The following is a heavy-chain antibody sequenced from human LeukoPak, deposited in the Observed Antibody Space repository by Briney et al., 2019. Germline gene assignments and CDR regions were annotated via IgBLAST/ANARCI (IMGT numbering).Heavy chain of an antibody. CDR3: ARARGDHYSLDY. D-gene: IGHD2-15*01. CDR2: IDPSDSYT. CDR1: GYSFTSYW. J-gene: IGHJ4*02. V-gene: IGHV5-10-1*01. Sequence: TGESLKISCKGYGYSFTSYWIIWVRQMPGKGLEWMGRIDPSDSYTNYSPSLQGHVTISADKSISAAYLQWSNLKASDTAMYYCARARGDHYSLDYWGQGTLVTVSS.